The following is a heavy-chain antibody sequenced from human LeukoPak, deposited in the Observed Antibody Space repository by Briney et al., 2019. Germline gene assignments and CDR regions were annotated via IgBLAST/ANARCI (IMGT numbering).Heavy chain of an antibody. CDR1: GFNVDDYA. V-gene: IGHV3-43*02. CDR3: AKGVRSGTYYNCFDS. Sequence: GGSLRLSCVASGFNVDDYALHWVRQAPGKGLEWISLISGDGKTTHYANSVKGRFTISRDNSENSLHLRMSSLRSEDTALYYCAKGVRSGTYYNCFDSWGQGTLVTVSS. CDR2: ISGDGKTT. D-gene: IGHD1-26*01. J-gene: IGHJ5*01.